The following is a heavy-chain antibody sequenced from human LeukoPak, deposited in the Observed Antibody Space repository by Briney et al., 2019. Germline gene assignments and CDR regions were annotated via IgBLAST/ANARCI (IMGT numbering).Heavy chain of an antibody. CDR3: ARDRGPSRGITIFGVVSQTLDY. CDR1: GYTFTGYY. J-gene: IGHJ4*02. CDR2: INPSGGST. D-gene: IGHD3-3*01. Sequence: ASVKVSCKASGYTFTGYYMHWVRQAPGQGLEWMGIINPSGGSTSYAQKFQGRVTMTRDTSTSTVYMELSSLRSEDTAVYYCARDRGPSRGITIFGVVSQTLDYWGQGTLVTVSS. V-gene: IGHV1-46*01.